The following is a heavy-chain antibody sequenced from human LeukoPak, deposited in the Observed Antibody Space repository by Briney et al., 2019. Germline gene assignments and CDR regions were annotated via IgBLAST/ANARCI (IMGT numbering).Heavy chain of an antibody. CDR2: ISGSGGST. J-gene: IGHJ4*02. CDR1: GFTFSNYA. Sequence: PGGSLRLSCAASGFTFSNYAMSWVRQAPGKGLEWVSAISGSGGSTYYADSVKGRFTISRDNSKNTLYLQMNSLRAEDTAVYYCAKGSLYYYDSSGSVHFDYWGQGTLVTVSS. V-gene: IGHV3-23*01. CDR3: AKGSLYYYDSSGSVHFDY. D-gene: IGHD3-22*01.